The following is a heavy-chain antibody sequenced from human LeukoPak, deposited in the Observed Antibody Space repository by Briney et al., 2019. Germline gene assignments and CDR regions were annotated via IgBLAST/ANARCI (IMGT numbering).Heavy chain of an antibody. Sequence: ASVKVSCKASGYTFTGYYMHWVRQAPGQGLEWMGWINPNSGGTNYAQKFQGRVTMTRDTSISTAYMELSRLRSDDTAVYYCARDLRGRLPASVHWFDPWGQGTLVTVSS. D-gene: IGHD2-2*01. J-gene: IGHJ5*02. CDR3: ARDLRGRLPASVHWFDP. CDR1: GYTFTGYY. CDR2: INPNSGGT. V-gene: IGHV1-2*02.